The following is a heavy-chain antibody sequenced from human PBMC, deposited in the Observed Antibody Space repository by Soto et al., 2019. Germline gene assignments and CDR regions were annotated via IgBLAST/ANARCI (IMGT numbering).Heavy chain of an antibody. CDR1: GGSISSGGYY. CDR2: IYYSGST. V-gene: IGHV4-31*03. J-gene: IGHJ4*02. Sequence: SETLSLTCTVSGGSISSGGYYWSWIRQHPGKGLEWIGYIYYSGSTYYNPSLKSRVTISVDTSKNQFSLKLSSVTAADTAVYYCARSYDYGDPTFDYWGQGTLVTVSS. CDR3: ARSYDYGDPTFDY. D-gene: IGHD4-17*01.